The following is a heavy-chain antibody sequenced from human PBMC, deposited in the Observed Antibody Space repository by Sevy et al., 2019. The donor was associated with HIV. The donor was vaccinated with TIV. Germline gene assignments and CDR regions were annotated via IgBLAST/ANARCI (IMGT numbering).Heavy chain of an antibody. Sequence: GGSLSLSCAASGFTFSKSSMSWVRQPPGKGLEWVSTLSFGCGEINYAGSVKGRFTTSRDKSKSSMYLQMNDLRPEDTAVYYWAREGWTKRLDFWGQGTLVTVSS. J-gene: IGHJ1*01. CDR1: GFTFSKSS. CDR3: AREGWTKRLDF. CDR2: LSFGCGEI. D-gene: IGHD1-1*01. V-gene: IGHV3-23*01.